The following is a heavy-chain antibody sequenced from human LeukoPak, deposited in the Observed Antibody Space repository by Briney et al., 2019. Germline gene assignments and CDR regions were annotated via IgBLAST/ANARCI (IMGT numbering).Heavy chain of an antibody. Sequence: MSSETLSLTCTVSGGSISSSSYYWGWIRQPPGKGLEWIGSIYYSGSTYYNPSLKSRVTISVDTSKNQFSLKLSSVTAADTAVYYCARQQTTVTTWGQGTLVTVSS. CDR1: GGSISSSSYY. CDR2: IYYSGST. V-gene: IGHV4-39*01. CDR3: ARQQTTVTT. J-gene: IGHJ5*02. D-gene: IGHD4-17*01.